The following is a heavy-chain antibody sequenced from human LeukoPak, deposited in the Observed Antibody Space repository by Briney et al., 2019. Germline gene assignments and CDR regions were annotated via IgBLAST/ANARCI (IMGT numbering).Heavy chain of an antibody. D-gene: IGHD1/OR15-1a*01. J-gene: IGHJ4*02. CDR3: ARGQYTNNGPDF. Sequence: GGSLRLPCAASGFAFRTYDMFWVRQAPGKGLHWVALISHGGNNQYYPDSVRGRFTVSRDDSKNTLFLQMNSLSDEDTATYYCARGQYTNNGPDFWGQGTLVIVSS. CDR1: GFAFRTYD. CDR2: ISHGGNNQ. V-gene: IGHV3-30-3*01.